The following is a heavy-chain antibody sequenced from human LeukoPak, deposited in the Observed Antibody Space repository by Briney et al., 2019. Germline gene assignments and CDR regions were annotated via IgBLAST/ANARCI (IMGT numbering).Heavy chain of an antibody. CDR1: GDAITGSSYY. CDR2: MYYSGNT. D-gene: IGHD3-22*01. CDR3: ARQYFDRTGYYYFDY. V-gene: IGHV4-39*01. Sequence: SETLSLTCTVSGDAITGSSYYWGWIRQSPGKGLEWIGSMYYSGNTYSNPSLETRVTMSADTSKNQFSLKLNSVSVADTAVYYCARQYFDRTGYYYFDYWGQGTLVIVSS. J-gene: IGHJ4*02.